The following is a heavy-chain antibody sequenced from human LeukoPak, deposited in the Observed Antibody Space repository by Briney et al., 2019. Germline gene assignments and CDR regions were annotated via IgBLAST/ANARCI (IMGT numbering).Heavy chain of an antibody. Sequence: SETLSLTCAVYGGSFSGYYWSWIRQPPGKGLEWIGEINHSGSTNYNSSLKSRVTISVDTSKNQFSLKLSSVTAADTAVYHCARHCIVVVPAAIHNYMDVWGKGTTVTISS. CDR3: ARHCIVVVPAAIHNYMDV. CDR1: GGSFSGYY. V-gene: IGHV4-34*01. D-gene: IGHD2-2*02. J-gene: IGHJ6*03. CDR2: INHSGST.